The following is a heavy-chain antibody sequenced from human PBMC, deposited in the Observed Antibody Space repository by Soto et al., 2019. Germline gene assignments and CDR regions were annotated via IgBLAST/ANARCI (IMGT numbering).Heavy chain of an antibody. Sequence: ASVKVSFKASGYTFTSYYMHWLRQAPGQGLEWMGIINPSGGSTSYAQKFQGRVTMTRDTSTSTVYMGLSSLRSEDTAVYYCASSVSGSGWFDYWGQGTLVTVSS. CDR1: GYTFTSYY. V-gene: IGHV1-46*01. CDR3: ASSVSGSGWFDY. CDR2: INPSGGST. D-gene: IGHD6-19*01. J-gene: IGHJ4*02.